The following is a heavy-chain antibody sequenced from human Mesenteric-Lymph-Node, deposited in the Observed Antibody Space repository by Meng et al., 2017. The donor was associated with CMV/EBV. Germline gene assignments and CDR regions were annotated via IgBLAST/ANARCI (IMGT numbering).Heavy chain of an antibody. CDR3: AKDSSNWVKYFQH. CDR1: GFNFDIYG. CDR2: IRYDGSDT. Sequence: GGSLRLSCATSGFNFDIYGIHWVRQAPAKGLEWVAFIRYDGSDTFYTDSAKGRFTISRDNSKNTSYLQMNNLRPEDTAMYYCAKDSSNWVKYFQHWGQGTLVTVSS. D-gene: IGHD1-1*01. V-gene: IGHV3-30*02. J-gene: IGHJ1*01.